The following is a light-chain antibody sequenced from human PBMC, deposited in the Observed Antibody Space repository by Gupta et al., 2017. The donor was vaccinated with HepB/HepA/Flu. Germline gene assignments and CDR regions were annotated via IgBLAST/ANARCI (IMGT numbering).Light chain of an antibody. V-gene: IGKV3-11*01. J-gene: IGKJ1*01. CDR2: GAS. CDR3: QQLSNWPPWT. Sequence: EIVLTQSPGTLSLSPGERATLSCRASQTIRTYLAWYQHKAGQAPRLLIYGASNRATGIPARFSGSGSGTDFTLTISSREQEDSAVYYCQQLSNWPPWTFGQGTKVEIE. CDR1: QTIRTY.